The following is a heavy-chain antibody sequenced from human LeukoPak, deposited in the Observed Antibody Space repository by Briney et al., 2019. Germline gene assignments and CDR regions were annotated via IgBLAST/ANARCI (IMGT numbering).Heavy chain of an antibody. Sequence: GGSLRLSCAASGFALSSHWMTWVRQVPGRGPEWVANVNRDGSETYYLDSVKGPFTISKDNAKNSLYLQMNSLRAEDTALYHCARDVGLWGQGTLVTVSS. CDR1: GFALSSHW. V-gene: IGHV3-7*03. CDR2: VNRDGSET. J-gene: IGHJ4*02. CDR3: ARDVGL. D-gene: IGHD1-26*01.